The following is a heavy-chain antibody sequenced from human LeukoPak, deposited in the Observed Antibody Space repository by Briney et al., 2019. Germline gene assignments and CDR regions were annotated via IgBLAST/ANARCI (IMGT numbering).Heavy chain of an antibody. V-gene: IGHV4-39*07. CDR1: GGSITSRTHY. CDR3: ARAGFETGYSSGWDAFDI. D-gene: IGHD6-19*01. J-gene: IGHJ3*02. Sequence: PSETLSLTCTVSGGSITSRTHYWGWVRQPPGKGLEWIGSIYYSGSTYDNPSLKNRVTMSVDTSKNQVYLKLSSVTAADTAVYYCARAGFETGYSSGWDAFDIWGQGTMVTVSS. CDR2: IYYSGST.